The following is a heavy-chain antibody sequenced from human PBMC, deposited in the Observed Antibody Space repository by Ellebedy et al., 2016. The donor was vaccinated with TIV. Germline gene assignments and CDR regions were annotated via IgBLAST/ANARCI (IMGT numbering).Heavy chain of an antibody. CDR1: GGSISSYY. J-gene: IGHJ6*04. CDR2: IYYSGST. D-gene: IGHD4-17*01. Sequence: SETLSLTCTVSGGSISSYYWSWIRQPPGKGLEWIGYIYYSGSTNYNPSLKSRVTISVDTSKNQFSLKLSYVTAADTAVYYCARLTVTSYDYYYGMDVWGKGTTVTVSS. V-gene: IGHV4-59*08. CDR3: ARLTVTSYDYYYGMDV.